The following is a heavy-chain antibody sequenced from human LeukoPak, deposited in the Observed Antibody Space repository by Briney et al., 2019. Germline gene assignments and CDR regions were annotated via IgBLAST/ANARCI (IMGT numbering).Heavy chain of an antibody. V-gene: IGHV3-23*01. CDR2: ISGSGGST. CDR3: AKVPRIAVAGTLKFDY. CDR1: GFTFSSYA. J-gene: IGHJ4*02. D-gene: IGHD6-19*01. Sequence: GGSLGLSCAASGFTFSSYAMSWVRQAPGKGLEWVSAISGSGGSTYYADSVKGRFTISRDNSKNTLYLQMNSLRAEDTAVYYCAKVPRIAVAGTLKFDYWGQGTLVTVSS.